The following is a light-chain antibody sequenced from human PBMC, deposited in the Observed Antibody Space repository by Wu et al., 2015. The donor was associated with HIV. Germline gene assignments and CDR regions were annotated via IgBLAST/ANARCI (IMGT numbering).Light chain of an antibody. CDR2: GAS. V-gene: IGKV3-20*01. CDR1: QSVSSSY. CDR3: QQYGRSPPT. Sequence: IVLTQSPGTLSLSPGERATLFCRASQSVSSSYLAWYQQKPGQAPRLLISGASSRATGIPDRFSGSGSGTDFTLTISRLEPEDFALYSCQQYGRSPPTFGQGTRLEIK. J-gene: IGKJ5*01.